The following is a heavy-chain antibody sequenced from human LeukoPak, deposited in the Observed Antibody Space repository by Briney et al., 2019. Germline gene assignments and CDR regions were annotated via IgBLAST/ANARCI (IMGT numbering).Heavy chain of an antibody. V-gene: IGHV3-74*01. CDR1: GFSFSTQR. Sequence: GGSLRLSCAASGFSFSTQRMHWVRQAPGKGLVWVSYINIDERITGYADSVKGRFTISRDNAKNSMYLQMNSLRAEDTAVYYCARAGRVAGPSAKYWGQGTLVIVSS. D-gene: IGHD6-19*01. CDR2: INIDERIT. CDR3: ARAGRVAGPSAKY. J-gene: IGHJ4*02.